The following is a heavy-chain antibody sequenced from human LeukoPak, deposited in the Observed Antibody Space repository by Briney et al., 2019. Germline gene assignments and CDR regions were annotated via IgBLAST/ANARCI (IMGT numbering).Heavy chain of an antibody. Sequence: PGGSLRLVRATSGFTFRRYWMSWVRQAPGRGLEWVANIKQDGSGKNYVGSVRGRFTISRDNAKNSLYLQMNSLRAEDTAVYYCYCAVEDYWGQGTLVPVSS. V-gene: IGHV3-7*01. J-gene: IGHJ4*02. CDR3: YCAVEDY. CDR2: IKQDGSGK. D-gene: IGHD2-15*01. CDR1: GFTFRRYW.